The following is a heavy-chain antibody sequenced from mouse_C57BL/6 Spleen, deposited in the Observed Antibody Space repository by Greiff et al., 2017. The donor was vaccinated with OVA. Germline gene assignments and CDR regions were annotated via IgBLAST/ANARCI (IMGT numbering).Heavy chain of an antibody. V-gene: IGHV1-80*01. CDR2: IYPGDGDT. CDR1: GYAFSSYW. CDR3: ARAYYGSSSLDY. D-gene: IGHD1-1*01. J-gene: IGHJ4*01. Sequence: VKLMESGAELVKPGASVKISCKASGYAFSSYWMNWVKQRPGKGLEWIGQIYPGDGDTNYNGKFKGKATLTADKSSSTAYMQLSSLTSEDSAVYFCARAYYGSSSLDYWGQGTSVTVSS.